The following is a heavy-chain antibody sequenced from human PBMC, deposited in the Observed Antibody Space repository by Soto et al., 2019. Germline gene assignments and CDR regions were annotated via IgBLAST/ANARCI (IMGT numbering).Heavy chain of an antibody. CDR1: GGNFRSEA. D-gene: IGHD3-9*01. CDR2: IIPMFSTP. Sequence: GASVKVSCKASGGNFRSEAISWVRQAPGHGLEWMGRIIPMFSTPHYAQKFQGRVTIIADESTTTVNMEMRGLTYEGTAVYYCARAQFSDILTADDYGMDVWGQGTSVTVS. J-gene: IGHJ6*02. V-gene: IGHV1-69*13. CDR3: ARAQFSDILTADDYGMDV.